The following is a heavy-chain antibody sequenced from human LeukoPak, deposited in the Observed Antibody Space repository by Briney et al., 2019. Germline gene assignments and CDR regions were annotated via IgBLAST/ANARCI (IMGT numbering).Heavy chain of an antibody. D-gene: IGHD3-3*01. CDR1: GFTFSNAW. Sequence: GGSLRLSCATSGFTFSNAWMTWVRQAPGKGLEWVSLIKRKTDGGTTDYAAPVKDRFPVSRNDSVNTLYLQMNSRKTEDTGVYYCTTAVRITSFDSWGQGALVTVSS. CDR2: IKRKTDGGTT. J-gene: IGHJ4*02. V-gene: IGHV3-15*01. CDR3: TTAVRITSFDS.